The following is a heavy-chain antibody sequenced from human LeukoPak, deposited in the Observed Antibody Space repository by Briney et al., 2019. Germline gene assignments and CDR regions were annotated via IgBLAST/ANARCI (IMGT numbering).Heavy chain of an antibody. V-gene: IGHV6-1*01. CDR3: ARVGAMSSSWVPASYYYYMDV. CDR2: TYYRSKWYN. D-gene: IGHD6-13*01. J-gene: IGHJ6*03. Sequence: SQTLSLTCALSGDSVSSNSAAWNWIRQSPSRGLEWLGRTYYRSKWYNDYAVSVKSRITINPDTSKNQFSLKLSSVTAADTAVYYCARVGAMSSSWVPASYYYYMDVWGKGTTVTISS. CDR1: GDSVSSNSAA.